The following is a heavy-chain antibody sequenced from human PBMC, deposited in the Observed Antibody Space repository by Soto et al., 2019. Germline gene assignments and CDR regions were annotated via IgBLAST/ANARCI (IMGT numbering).Heavy chain of an antibody. Sequence: GGSLRLSCAASGFTFSSYSMNWVRQAPGKGLEWVSYSSSSSRTIYYADSVKGRFTISRDNAKNSLYLQMNSLRAEDTAVYYWARDSPPIDYWGQGTLVTVS. CDR1: GFTFSSYS. V-gene: IGHV3-48*01. CDR3: ARDSPPIDY. CDR2: SSSSSRTI. J-gene: IGHJ4*02.